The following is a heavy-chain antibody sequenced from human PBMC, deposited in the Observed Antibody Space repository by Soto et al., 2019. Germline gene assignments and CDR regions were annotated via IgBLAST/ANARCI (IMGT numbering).Heavy chain of an antibody. D-gene: IGHD3-10*01. CDR1: GYSFTSYW. CDR3: ARHEGYYGSPAAGLFDY. CDR2: IYPGDSDT. V-gene: IGHV5-51*01. J-gene: IGHJ4*02. Sequence: GESLKISCKGSGYSFTSYWIGWVRQMPGKGLEWMGIIYPGDSDTRYSPSFQGQVTISADKSISTAYLQWSGLKASDTAMYYCARHEGYYGSPAAGLFDYWGQGTLVTVSS.